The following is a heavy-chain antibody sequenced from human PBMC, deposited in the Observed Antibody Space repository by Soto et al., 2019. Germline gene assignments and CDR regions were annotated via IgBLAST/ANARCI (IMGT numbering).Heavy chain of an antibody. CDR1: GFTFSSYG. D-gene: IGHD6-13*01. CDR3: VKSGLTSSWQNRFDP. V-gene: IGHV3-30*18. Sequence: GGSLRLSCAASGFTFSSYGMHWVRQAPGKGLEWVAVISYDGSNKYYADSVKGRFTISRDNSKNTLYLQMNSLRAEDTAGYYCVKSGLTSSWQNRFDPWGQGTLVTVSS. CDR2: ISYDGSNK. J-gene: IGHJ5*02.